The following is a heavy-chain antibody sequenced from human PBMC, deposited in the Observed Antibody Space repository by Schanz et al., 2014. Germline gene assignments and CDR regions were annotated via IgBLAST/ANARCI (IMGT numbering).Heavy chain of an antibody. CDR2: ISSSSSTI. CDR3: ARENLNWEAFDI. D-gene: IGHD7-27*01. V-gene: IGHV3-48*01. Sequence: EVQLLESGGGLVKPGGSLRLSCAASGFTFSSYSMNWVRQAPGKGLEWVSYISSSSSTIYYADSVKGRFTISRDNAKNSLYLEMTSLRGEDTAVYYCARENLNWEAFDIWGQGTVVTVSS. J-gene: IGHJ3*02. CDR1: GFTFSSYS.